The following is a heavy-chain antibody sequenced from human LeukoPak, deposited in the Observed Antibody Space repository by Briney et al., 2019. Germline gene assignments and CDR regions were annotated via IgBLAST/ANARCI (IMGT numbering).Heavy chain of an antibody. V-gene: IGHV4-39*01. CDR1: SGSINSNSFY. CDR3: ASNLRFLEWLPDS. J-gene: IGHJ4*02. D-gene: IGHD3-3*01. CDR2: LSYRGST. Sequence: SETLSLTCTVSSGSINSNSFYWGWARQPPGKGLEWIGIGSLSYRGSTYYSPSLKSRITISVDMAKSQSSLRLSSVTAADTAVYYCASNLRFLEWLPDSWGQGTLVTVSS.